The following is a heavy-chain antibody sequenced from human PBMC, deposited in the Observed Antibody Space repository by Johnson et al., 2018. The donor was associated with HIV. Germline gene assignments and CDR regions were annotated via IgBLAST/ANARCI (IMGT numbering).Heavy chain of an antibody. CDR1: GFTFSNAW. J-gene: IGHJ3*02. D-gene: IGHD6-13*01. Sequence: VQLVESGGVVVQPGGSLRLSCAASGFTFSNAWMNWVRQAPGKGLEWVGRIKSKTDGGTTDYAAPVKCRFTISRDDSKNTLYLQMNSLKTEDTAVYYCARDRGIGAAGDAFDIWGQGTMVTVSS. CDR3: ARDRGIGAAGDAFDI. V-gene: IGHV3-15*01. CDR2: IKSKTDGGTT.